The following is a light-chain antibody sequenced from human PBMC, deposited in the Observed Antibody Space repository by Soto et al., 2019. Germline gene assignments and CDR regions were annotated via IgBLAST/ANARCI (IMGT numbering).Light chain of an antibody. J-gene: IGKJ5*01. Sequence: EIVLTQSPATLAVSPGARATLSCRASQSVSSNLAWYQQKPGQAPRLLISGASTRATGIPARFSGSGSGTEFTLTTSSLQSEDFGVYYCQQYNNWPIPFGQGTRLEIK. CDR2: GAS. CDR3: QQYNNWPIP. CDR1: QSVSSN. V-gene: IGKV3-15*01.